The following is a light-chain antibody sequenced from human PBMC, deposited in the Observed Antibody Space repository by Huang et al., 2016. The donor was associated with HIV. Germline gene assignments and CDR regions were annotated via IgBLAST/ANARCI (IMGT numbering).Light chain of an antibody. CDR1: RGISSG. J-gene: IGKJ5*01. Sequence: AIQLTQSPSSLSASVGDRVTITCRASRGISSGLAWYQQKPGKAPKLLIFDASSLESGVPSRFSGSGSGTDFTLTIISLQPEDFATYYCQQFNNYLTFGQGTRLEIQ. CDR3: QQFNNYLT. V-gene: IGKV1D-13*01. CDR2: DAS.